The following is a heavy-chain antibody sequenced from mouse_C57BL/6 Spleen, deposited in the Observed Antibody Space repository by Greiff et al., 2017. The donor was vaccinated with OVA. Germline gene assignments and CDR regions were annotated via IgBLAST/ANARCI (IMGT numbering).Heavy chain of an antibody. V-gene: IGHV1-4*01. CDR1: GYTFTSYS. J-gene: IGHJ2*01. Sequence: VQLQQSGAELARPGASVTMSCKASGYTFTSYSMHWVKQRPGQGLEWIGYINPSSGSTKYNPQFTDKATLTADKSSSTAYMQRSSLTSEDAAVYYWSRMVYGSRGLDYWGQGTTLTVSA. CDR2: INPSSGST. D-gene: IGHD1-1*01. CDR3: SRMVYGSRGLDY.